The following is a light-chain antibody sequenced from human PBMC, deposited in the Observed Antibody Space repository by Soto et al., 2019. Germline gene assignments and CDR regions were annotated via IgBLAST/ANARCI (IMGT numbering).Light chain of an antibody. CDR3: QQHKDWPLT. J-gene: IGKJ1*01. CDR2: GAS. CDR1: QSVDSY. Sequence: EIVMTHSPATLSVSPGEGVTLSCRASQSVDSYLVWYQQKPGQAPRLVISGASTRATGIPARFSGSGSGTEFTLTISSLQSENFAVYSCQQHKDWPLTFGQGTKVDIK. V-gene: IGKV3-15*01.